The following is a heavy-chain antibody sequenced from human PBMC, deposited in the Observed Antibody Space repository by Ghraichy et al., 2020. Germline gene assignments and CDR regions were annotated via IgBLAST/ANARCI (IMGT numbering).Heavy chain of an antibody. Sequence: GESLNISCAASGFTFSSYAMSWVRQAPGKGLEWVSAISGSGGSTYYADSVKGRFTISRDNSKNTLYLQMNSLRAEDTAVYYCATPALRLGELSSDFDYWGQGTLVTVSS. D-gene: IGHD3-16*02. CDR1: GFTFSSYA. CDR3: ATPALRLGELSSDFDY. J-gene: IGHJ4*02. CDR2: ISGSGGST. V-gene: IGHV3-23*01.